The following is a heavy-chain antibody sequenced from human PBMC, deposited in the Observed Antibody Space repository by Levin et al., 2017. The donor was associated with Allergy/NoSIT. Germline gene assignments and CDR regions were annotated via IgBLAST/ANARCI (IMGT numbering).Heavy chain of an antibody. J-gene: IGHJ5*02. D-gene: IGHD3-22*01. CDR1: GFSLNTRGMC. CDR2: IDWDDDK. V-gene: IGHV2-70*01. CDR3: PRISFYDSSGCCIGRGWCET. Sequence: SGPTLVKPTQTLTLTCTFSGFSLNTRGMCVSWIRQPPGKALEWLAFIDWDDDKYYNTSLKSRLTISKATAKNQVVLTMTNMDPVDTATYYCPRISFYDSSGCCIGRGWCETWGQGTLVTVAT.